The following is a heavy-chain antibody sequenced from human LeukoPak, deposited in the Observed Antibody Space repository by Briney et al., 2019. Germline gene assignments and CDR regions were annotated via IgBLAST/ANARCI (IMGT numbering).Heavy chain of an antibody. Sequence: ASVKVSCKASGYTFTSYGISWVRQAPGQGLEWMGWISAYNGNTNYAQKLQGRVTMTTDTSTSTAYMELRSLRSDDTAVYYCARDYPFNYYYGSGSYYSNWFDRWGQGTLVTVSS. CDR3: ARDYPFNYYYGSGSYYSNWFDR. D-gene: IGHD3-10*01. V-gene: IGHV1-18*04. CDR2: ISAYNGNT. J-gene: IGHJ5*02. CDR1: GYTFTSYG.